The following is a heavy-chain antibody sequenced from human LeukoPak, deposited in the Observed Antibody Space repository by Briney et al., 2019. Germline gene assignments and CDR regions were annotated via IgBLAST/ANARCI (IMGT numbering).Heavy chain of an antibody. CDR1: GFTFSNYW. V-gene: IGHV3-7*01. J-gene: IGHJ4*02. Sequence: GGSLRLSCAASGFTFSNYWMSWVRQAPGKGLEWVANIKPDDTEKYYGNSVKGRFTILRDNAKNSLYLQMNSLRAEDTAVYYCVTHEVTVITRSTFDYWGQGTLVTVSS. CDR3: VTHEVTVITRSTFDY. D-gene: IGHD4-23*01. CDR2: IKPDDTEK.